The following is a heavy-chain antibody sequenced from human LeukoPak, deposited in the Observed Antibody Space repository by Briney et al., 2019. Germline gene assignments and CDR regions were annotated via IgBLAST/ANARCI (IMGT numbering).Heavy chain of an antibody. V-gene: IGHV1-2*02. CDR3: ATDSHTEIRFLEFGGGGMDV. Sequence: GASVKVSCKASGYTFTGYYMHWVRQAPGQGLEWMGWINPNSGGTNYAQKFQGRVTMTRDTSISTAYMELSRLRSDDTAVYYCATDSHTEIRFLEFGGGGMDVWGQGTTVTVSS. CDR2: INPNSGGT. D-gene: IGHD3-3*01. CDR1: GYTFTGYY. J-gene: IGHJ6*02.